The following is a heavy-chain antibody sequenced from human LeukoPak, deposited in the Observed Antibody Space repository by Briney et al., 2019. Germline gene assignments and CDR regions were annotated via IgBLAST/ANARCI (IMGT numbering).Heavy chain of an antibody. CDR2: ISYIGST. Sequence: SETLSLTCTVSGDSFSSHYWTWIRQPPGKGLEWIGYISYIGSTNYNPSLKSRVTISIDTSKNQFSLKLSSVTAADTAVYYCARDLVTVTKGFNIWGQGTMVSVSS. CDR3: ARDLVTVTKGFNI. D-gene: IGHD4-17*01. J-gene: IGHJ3*02. CDR1: GDSFSSHY. V-gene: IGHV4-59*11.